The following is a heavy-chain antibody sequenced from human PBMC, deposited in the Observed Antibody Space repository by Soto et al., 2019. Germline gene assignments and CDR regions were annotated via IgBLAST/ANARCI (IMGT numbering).Heavy chain of an antibody. CDR2: IYYSGST. CDR3: AIYSGYEYYFDY. D-gene: IGHD5-12*01. J-gene: IGHJ4*02. V-gene: IGHV4-59*01. Sequence: SETLSLTCTVSGGSISSYYWSWIRQPPGKGLEWIGYIYYSGSTNYNPSLKSRVTISVDTSKNQLSLKLSSVTAADTAVYYCAIYSGYEYYFDYWGQGTLVTVSS. CDR1: GGSISSYY.